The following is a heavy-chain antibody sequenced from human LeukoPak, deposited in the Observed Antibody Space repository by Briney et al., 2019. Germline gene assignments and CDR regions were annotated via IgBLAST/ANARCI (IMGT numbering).Heavy chain of an antibody. CDR2: ISAYTGNT. CDR1: GYTFTSSG. D-gene: IGHD2-15*01. J-gene: IGHJ1*01. Sequence: GASVTVSCKAFGYTFTSSGISWVRQAPGQGLEWMGWISAYTGNTNYAQKVQGRVTMTTDTSTSTAYLELRSLRSDDTAVYYCARTEEVAATTYQHWGQGTLVTVSS. V-gene: IGHV1-18*01. CDR3: ARTEEVAATTYQH.